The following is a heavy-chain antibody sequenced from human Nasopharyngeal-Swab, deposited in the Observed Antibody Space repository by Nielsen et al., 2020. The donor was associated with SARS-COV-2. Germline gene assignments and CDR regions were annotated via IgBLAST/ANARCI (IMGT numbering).Heavy chain of an antibody. CDR2: ISYDGSNR. Sequence: GESLKISCAASGFTFSSYGMHWVRQAPGKGLEWVAVISYDGSNRYYADSVKGRFTISRDNSKNTLYLQMNSLRDEDTAVYYCAAARAGYWGQGTLVTVSS. J-gene: IGHJ4*02. V-gene: IGHV3-30*03. D-gene: IGHD6-6*01. CDR1: GFTFSSYG. CDR3: AAARAGY.